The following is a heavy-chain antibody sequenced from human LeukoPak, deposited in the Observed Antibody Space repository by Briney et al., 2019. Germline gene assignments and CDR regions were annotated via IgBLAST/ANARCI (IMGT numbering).Heavy chain of an antibody. Sequence: PGGSLRLSCAASGFTFSSYWMSWVRQAPGKGLEWVANIKQDGSEKYYVDSVKGRFTISRDNAKNSLYLQMNSLRAEDMAVYYCARVVVAATGGFDPWGQGTLVTVSS. V-gene: IGHV3-7*02. CDR1: GFTFSSYW. J-gene: IGHJ5*02. D-gene: IGHD2-15*01. CDR3: ARVVVAATGGFDP. CDR2: IKQDGSEK.